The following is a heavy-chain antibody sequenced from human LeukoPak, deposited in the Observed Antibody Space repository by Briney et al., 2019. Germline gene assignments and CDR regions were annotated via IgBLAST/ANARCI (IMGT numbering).Heavy chain of an antibody. CDR2: ISASSNFI. J-gene: IGHJ4*02. V-gene: IGHV3-21*01. D-gene: IGHD2-2*01. Sequence: GGSLRLPCAASGFTFSTHSMYWVRQAPGKGLEWVSSISASSNFIHYAESVRGRFTISRDNAKNSLYLQMNSLGAQDTAVYYCARPAMGYCSSAGCHWDSWGQGTLVTVSS. CDR1: GFTFSTHS. CDR3: ARPAMGYCSSAGCHWDS.